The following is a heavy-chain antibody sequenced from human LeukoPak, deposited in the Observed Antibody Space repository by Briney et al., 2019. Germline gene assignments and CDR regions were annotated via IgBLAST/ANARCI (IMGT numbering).Heavy chain of an antibody. V-gene: IGHV4-30-2*01. Sequence: SETLSLTCAVSGGSISSGGYSWRWIRQPPGKGLEWIGYIYHSGSTYYNPSLKSRVTISVDRSKNQFSLKLSSVTAADTAVYYCARDAGYYDSSSGVDYWGQGTLVTVSS. D-gene: IGHD3-22*01. CDR2: IYHSGST. CDR1: GGSISSGGYS. CDR3: ARDAGYYDSSSGVDY. J-gene: IGHJ4*02.